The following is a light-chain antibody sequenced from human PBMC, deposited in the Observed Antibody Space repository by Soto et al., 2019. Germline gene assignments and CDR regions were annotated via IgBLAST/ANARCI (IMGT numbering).Light chain of an antibody. J-gene: IGKJ4*01. CDR2: AAS. CDR3: QQRSNWPLT. CDR1: QAIRND. Sequence: DIQMSQSPSSLSASVGDRVTITCRASQAIRNDLGWYQQKPGKAPKRLIYAASSLQSGVPSRFSGSGSGTDFTLTISSLEPEDFAVYYCQQRSNWPLTFGGGTKVDIK. V-gene: IGKV1-17*01.